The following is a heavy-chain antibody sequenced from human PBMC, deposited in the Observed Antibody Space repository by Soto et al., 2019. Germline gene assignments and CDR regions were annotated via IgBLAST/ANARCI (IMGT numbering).Heavy chain of an antibody. V-gene: IGHV4-31*03. J-gene: IGHJ3*02. CDR2: IYFSGST. CDR3: ARVIAYYYDSSGHFDAFDI. Sequence: SETLSLTCTVSGGSISSGGLYWSWIRQHSGKGLEWIGYIYFSGSTYYNPSLKSRVIISVDTSKNQFSLNLSSVTSADTAVYYCARVIAYYYDSSGHFDAFDIWGQGTMVTVSS. D-gene: IGHD3-22*01. CDR1: GGSISSGGLY.